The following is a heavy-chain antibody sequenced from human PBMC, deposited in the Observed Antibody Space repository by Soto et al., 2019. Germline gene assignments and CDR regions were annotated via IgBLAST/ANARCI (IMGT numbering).Heavy chain of an antibody. J-gene: IGHJ4*02. D-gene: IGHD2-15*01. CDR3: ARDQCSGGSCLSDY. V-gene: IGHV3-30-3*01. CDR2: ISYDGSNK. Sequence: QVQLVESGGGVVQPGRSLRLSCAASGFTFSSYAMHWVRKAPGKGLEWVAVISYDGSNKYYADSVKGRFTISRDNSKNTLYLQMNSLRAEDTAVYYCARDQCSGGSCLSDYWGQGTLVTVSS. CDR1: GFTFSSYA.